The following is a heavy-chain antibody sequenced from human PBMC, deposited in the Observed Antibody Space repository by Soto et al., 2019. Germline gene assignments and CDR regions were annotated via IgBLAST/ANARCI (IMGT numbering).Heavy chain of an antibody. Sequence: WGALSLTCAVSWGSVSSNTATWNWVRQSPSRGLEGLGMTYYRWNWNFDDALSVKSRITINPDTSKKHFSLQLKYLTPDDTAVYYCAGELDIHHGLGYWGPGTSVTVSS. CDR3: AGELDIHHGLGY. V-gene: IGHV6-1*01. CDR2: TYYRWNWNF. CDR1: WGSVSSNTAT. D-gene: IGHD6-19*01. J-gene: IGHJ4*02.